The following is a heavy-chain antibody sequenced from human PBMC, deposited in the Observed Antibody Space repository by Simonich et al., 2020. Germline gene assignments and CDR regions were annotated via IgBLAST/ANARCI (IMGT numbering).Heavy chain of an antibody. V-gene: IGHV3-15*01. J-gene: IGHJ4*02. CDR3: TTGGFGGNWGSAPFDY. CDR2: IKSKTDGGTT. CDR1: GFPFSNAW. D-gene: IGHD7-27*01. Sequence: EVQLVESGGGLVKPGGSLRLSCAASGFPFSNAWMSWVGQAPGKGLEWVGRIKSKTDGGTTDYAAPVKGRFTISRDDSKNTLYLQMNSLKTEDTAVYYCTTGGFGGNWGSAPFDYWGQGTLVTVSS.